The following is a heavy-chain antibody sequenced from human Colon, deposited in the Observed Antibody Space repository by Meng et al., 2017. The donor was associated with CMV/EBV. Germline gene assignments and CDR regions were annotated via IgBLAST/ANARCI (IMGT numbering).Heavy chain of an antibody. J-gene: IGHJ4*02. CDR1: GYTFTSYG. Sequence: SGYTFTSYGSSWVRQAPGQGLEWMGWINTNNGKTNYAQNLQGRVTMTTDTSSTTAYMELRSLISDDTAVYYCARDIASTGTGGPDYWGQGTLVTVSS. CDR3: ARDIASTGTGGPDY. V-gene: IGHV1-18*01. D-gene: IGHD6-13*01. CDR2: INTNNGKT.